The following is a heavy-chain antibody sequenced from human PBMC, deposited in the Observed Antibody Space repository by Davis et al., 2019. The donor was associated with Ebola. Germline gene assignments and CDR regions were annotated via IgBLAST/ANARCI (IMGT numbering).Heavy chain of an antibody. Sequence: AASVKVSCKASGYMFTNYGISWVRQAPGKGLEWMGWISGYNGNTDYAQTVQGRVSMTTDTSTSTAYMELRSLRSDDTAVYYCARTSIVGTTTTASDIWGQGTKVTVSS. CDR1: GYMFTNYG. J-gene: IGHJ3*02. CDR3: ARTSIVGTTTTASDI. CDR2: ISGYNGNT. D-gene: IGHD1-26*01. V-gene: IGHV1-18*04.